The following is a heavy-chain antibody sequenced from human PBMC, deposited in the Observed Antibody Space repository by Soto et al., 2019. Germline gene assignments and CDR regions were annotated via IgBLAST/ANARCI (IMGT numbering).Heavy chain of an antibody. CDR3: TTDLLNVLLWFGESDDAFDI. Sequence: SVSNAWMNWVRQAPGKGLEWVGRIKSKTDGGTTDYAAPVKGRFTISRDDSKNTLYLQMNNLKTEDTAVYYCTTDLLNVLLWFGESDDAFDIWGQGTMVTVSS. J-gene: IGHJ3*02. D-gene: IGHD3-10*01. V-gene: IGHV3-15*07. CDR2: IKSKTDGGTT. CDR1: SVSNAW.